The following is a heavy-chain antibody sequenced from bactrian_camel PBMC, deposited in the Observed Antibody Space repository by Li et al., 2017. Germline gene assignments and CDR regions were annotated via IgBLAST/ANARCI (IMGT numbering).Heavy chain of an antibody. Sequence: VQLVESGGGSVQTGESLRLSCAASGATGSTYTMSWFRQVPGKEREGLATLDWRGITAYADSVKGRFTISKDNDKNILTLEMNVLKPEDTAMYYCAAGLYVDYADILCYEMDYSGKGTQVTVS. CDR2: LDWRGIT. D-gene: IGHD2*01. CDR1: GATGSTYT. J-gene: IGHJ7*01. V-gene: IGHV3S67*01.